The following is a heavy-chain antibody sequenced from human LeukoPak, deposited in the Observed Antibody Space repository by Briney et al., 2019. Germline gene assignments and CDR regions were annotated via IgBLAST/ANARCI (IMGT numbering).Heavy chain of an antibody. CDR1: GYLFTNYW. J-gene: IGHJ5*02. CDR2: NYAGDSNI. Sequence: GESLKISRKTSGYLFTNYWIGWVRQMPGKELEWMGINYAGDSNIRYSPSFQGLVTISAYRSVSTAYLQWSSLKASATAMYYCARPAYSGYHPTSHWFDPWGQGTLVTVSS. D-gene: IGHD5-12*01. CDR3: ARPAYSGYHPTSHWFDP. V-gene: IGHV5-51*01.